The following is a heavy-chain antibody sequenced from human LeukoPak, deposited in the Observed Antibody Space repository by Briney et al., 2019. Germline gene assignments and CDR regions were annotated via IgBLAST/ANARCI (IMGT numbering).Heavy chain of an antibody. CDR3: ARSPAGMPAYILAGYHEWFWFDP. V-gene: IGHV3-66*01. CDR2: IYSGGST. D-gene: IGHD3-9*01. J-gene: IGHJ5*02. CDR1: GFTVSSNY. Sequence: PGGSLRLSCAASGFTVSSNYMSWVRQAPGKGLEWVSFIYSGGSTYFADSVKGRVTISRDNSKNTLYIQTNGLTAENTAVYYCARSPAGMPAYILAGYHEWFWFDPWGQGTLVTVSS.